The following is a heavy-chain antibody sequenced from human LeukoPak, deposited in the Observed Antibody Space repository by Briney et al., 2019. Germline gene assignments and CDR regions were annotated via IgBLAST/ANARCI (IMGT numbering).Heavy chain of an antibody. CDR1: GFTFSSYW. CDR2: IKSKTDGGTT. Sequence: GGSLRLSCAASGFTFSSYWMHWVRQAPGKGLEWVGRIKSKTDGGTTDYAAPVKGRFTISRDDSKNTLYLQMNSLKTEDTAVYYCTTVGMATMAYTDAFDIWGQGTMVTVSS. D-gene: IGHD5-24*01. V-gene: IGHV3-15*01. J-gene: IGHJ3*02. CDR3: TTVGMATMAYTDAFDI.